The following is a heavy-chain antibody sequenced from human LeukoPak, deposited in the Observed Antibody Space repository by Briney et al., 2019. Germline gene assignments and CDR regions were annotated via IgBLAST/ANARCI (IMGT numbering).Heavy chain of an antibody. Sequence: ASVKVSCKASGYTFTGYYMHWVRQAPGQGLEWMGWINPSSGGTNYAQKFQGRVTMTRDTSISTAYMELSRLRSDDTAVYYCASPSNWSGYYYYYYMDVWGNGTTVTVSS. V-gene: IGHV1-2*02. CDR2: INPSSGGT. CDR1: GYTFTGYY. J-gene: IGHJ6*03. CDR3: ASPSNWSGYYYYYYMDV. D-gene: IGHD1-1*01.